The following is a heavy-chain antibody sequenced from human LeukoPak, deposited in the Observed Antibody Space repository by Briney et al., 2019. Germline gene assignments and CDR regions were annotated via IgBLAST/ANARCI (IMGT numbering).Heavy chain of an antibody. V-gene: IGHV1-69*13. J-gene: IGHJ4*02. CDR1: GGTFSIYA. Sequence: GASVTVSCTASGGTFSIYAISWVRQAPGQGLEWMGGIIPIFGTANYAQKFQGRVTITADESTSTAYMELSSLRSEDTAVYYCARLRDGYNFDYWGQGTLVTVSS. CDR3: ARLRDGYNFDY. CDR2: IIPIFGTA. D-gene: IGHD5-24*01.